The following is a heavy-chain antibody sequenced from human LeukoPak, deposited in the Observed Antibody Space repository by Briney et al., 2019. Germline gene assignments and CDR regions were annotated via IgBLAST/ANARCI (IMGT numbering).Heavy chain of an antibody. CDR2: ISGSGGST. V-gene: IGHV3-23*01. J-gene: IGHJ4*02. CDR1: GFTFSSYA. Sequence: GGSLRLSCAASGFTFSSYAMSWVRQAPGKGLEWVPTISGSGGSTYYTDSVKGRFTISRDNSKNTLYLQMNSLRAEDTAVYYCAKGIPIFGVARYYFDYWGQGALVTVSS. CDR3: AKGIPIFGVARYYFDY. D-gene: IGHD3-3*01.